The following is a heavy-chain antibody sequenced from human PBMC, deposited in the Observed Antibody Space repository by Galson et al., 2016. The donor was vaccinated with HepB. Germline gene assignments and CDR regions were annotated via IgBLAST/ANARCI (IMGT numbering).Heavy chain of an antibody. V-gene: IGHV3-53*01. CDR1: GFTVRTNY. Sequence: SLRLSCAASGFTVRTNYMTWVRQAPGKGLEWVSVIYSGGSTYYANSVKGRYTISGDNSKNTLYLQMNSLRVEDTAMYYCARVANYYDSSGYFDYWGQGTLVTVSS. CDR2: IYSGGST. J-gene: IGHJ4*02. D-gene: IGHD3-22*01. CDR3: ARVANYYDSSGYFDY.